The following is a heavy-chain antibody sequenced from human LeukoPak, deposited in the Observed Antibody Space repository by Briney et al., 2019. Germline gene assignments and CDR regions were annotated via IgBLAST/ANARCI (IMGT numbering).Heavy chain of an antibody. J-gene: IGHJ6*02. CDR1: GYTFTSYG. Sequence: ASVKVSCKASGYTFTSYGISWVRQAPGQGLEWMGWISAYNGNTNYAQKLQGRVTMTTGTSTSTAYMELRSLRSDDTAVYYCARGYFDWLLHDYYYYGMDVWGQGTTVTVSS. V-gene: IGHV1-18*01. D-gene: IGHD3-9*01. CDR2: ISAYNGNT. CDR3: ARGYFDWLLHDYYYYGMDV.